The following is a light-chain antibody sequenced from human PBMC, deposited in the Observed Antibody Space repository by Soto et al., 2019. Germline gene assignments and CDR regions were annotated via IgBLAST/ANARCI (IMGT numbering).Light chain of an antibody. CDR1: SSDVGDCNY. Sequence: QSALTQPASVSGSPGQSITISCTGNSSDVGDCNYVSWYQQHPGKAPKLMIYEVSNRPSGVSNRFSGSKSGNTAYLTISGLQAEDEAAYYCSSYITSSTIVVFGGGTKLTVL. CDR2: EVS. V-gene: IGLV2-14*01. J-gene: IGLJ2*01. CDR3: SSYITSSTIVV.